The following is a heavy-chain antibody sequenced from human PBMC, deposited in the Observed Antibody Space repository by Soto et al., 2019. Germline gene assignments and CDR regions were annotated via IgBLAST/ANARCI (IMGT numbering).Heavy chain of an antibody. V-gene: IGHV3-64D*08. J-gene: IGHJ4*02. D-gene: IGHD2-15*01. CDR1: AFTFSSYA. CDR2: VSTNWGST. Sequence: GGSLRLSCSASAFTFSSYAMHWVRQAPGKGLEYVSAVSTNWGSTYYADSVKGRFTISRVNSKNTVYLQMSSLTVDDTAVYYCVMSDSIRAYTEEYWGQGTLVTVSS. CDR3: VMSDSIRAYTEEY.